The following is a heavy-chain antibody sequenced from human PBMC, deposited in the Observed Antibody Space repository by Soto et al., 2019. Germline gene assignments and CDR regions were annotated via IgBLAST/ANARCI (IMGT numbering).Heavy chain of an antibody. J-gene: IGHJ6*02. Sequence: QVQLVQSGAEVKKPGSSVKVSCKASGGTFSSYAISWVRQAPGQGLEWMGGIIPIFGTANYAQKFQGRVKITADESTSTAYMELSSLRSEDTAVYYCGRSWYYYYGMDVWGQGTTVTVSS. V-gene: IGHV1-69*01. CDR2: IIPIFGTA. CDR1: GGTFSSYA. CDR3: GRSWYYYYGMDV. D-gene: IGHD6-13*01.